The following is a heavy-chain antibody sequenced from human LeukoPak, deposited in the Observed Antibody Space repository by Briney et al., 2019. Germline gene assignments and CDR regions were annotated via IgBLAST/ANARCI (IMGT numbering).Heavy chain of an antibody. J-gene: IGHJ3*01. CDR1: GFTFSSYW. V-gene: IGHV3-7*01. D-gene: IGHD1-1*01. Sequence: GGSLRLSCAASGFTFSSYWMSWVRQAPGKGLEWVANIKQDGSEKYYVDSVKGRFTISRDNAKNSLYLQMNSLRAEDTAVYYCARDREQGFDAFDLWGQGTMVTVSS. CDR3: ARDREQGFDAFDL. CDR2: IKQDGSEK.